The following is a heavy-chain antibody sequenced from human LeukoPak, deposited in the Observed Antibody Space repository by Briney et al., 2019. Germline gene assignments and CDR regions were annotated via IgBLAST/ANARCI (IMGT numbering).Heavy chain of an antibody. CDR3: AKRGVVIRVILVGFHKEAYYFDS. CDR1: GITLSNYG. V-gene: IGHV3-23*01. CDR2: ISDSGGRT. Sequence: GGSLRLSCAVSGITLSNYGMSWVRQAPGKGLEWVAGISDSGGRTKYADSVKGRFTISRDTPKNTLYPQMNSLRAEDTAVYFCAKRGVVIRVILVGFHKEAYYFDSWGQGALVTVSS. D-gene: IGHD3-22*01. J-gene: IGHJ4*02.